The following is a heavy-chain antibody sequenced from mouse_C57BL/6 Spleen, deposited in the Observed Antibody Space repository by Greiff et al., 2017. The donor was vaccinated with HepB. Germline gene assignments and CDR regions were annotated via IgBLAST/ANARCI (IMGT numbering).Heavy chain of an antibody. CDR1: GFTFSSYA. CDR2: ISDGGSYT. J-gene: IGHJ1*03. CDR3: ARERGNPYFDV. V-gene: IGHV5-4*01. D-gene: IGHD2-1*01. Sequence: EVQLVESGGGLVKPGGSLKLSCAASGFTFSSYAMSWIRQTPEKRLEWVATISDGGSYTYYPDNVKGRFTISRDNAKNNLYLQMSHLKSEDTAMYYWARERGNPYFDVWGTGTTVTVSS.